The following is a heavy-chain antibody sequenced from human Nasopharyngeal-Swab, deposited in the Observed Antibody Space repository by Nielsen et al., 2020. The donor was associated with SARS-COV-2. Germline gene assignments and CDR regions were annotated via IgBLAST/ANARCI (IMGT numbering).Heavy chain of an antibody. CDR3: ARPGDYDSSGYYEY. Sequence: SVKVSCKASGDTFTSSAISWVRQAPGQGLEWRGGLIPILGIANYAQRFRGRVSITADKSTNTAYMELSSLRSEDTAIYYCARPGDYDSSGYYEYWGQGTLVTVSS. J-gene: IGHJ4*02. CDR2: LIPILGIA. D-gene: IGHD3-22*01. V-gene: IGHV1-69*10. CDR1: GDTFTSSA.